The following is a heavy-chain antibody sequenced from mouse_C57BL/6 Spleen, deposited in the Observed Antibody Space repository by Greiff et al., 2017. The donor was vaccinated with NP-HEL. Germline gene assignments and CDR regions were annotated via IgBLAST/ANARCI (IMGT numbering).Heavy chain of an antibody. CDR1: GYAFSSSW. D-gene: IGHD2-1*01. CDR3: ARWGYYGNYEIDY. Sequence: VQLQQSGPELVKPGASVKISCKASGYAFSSSWMNWVKQRPGKGLEWIGRIYPGDGDTNYNGKFKGKATLTADKSSSTAYMQLSSLTSEDSAVYFCARWGYYGNYEIDYWGQGTTLTVSS. CDR2: IYPGDGDT. J-gene: IGHJ2*01. V-gene: IGHV1-82*01.